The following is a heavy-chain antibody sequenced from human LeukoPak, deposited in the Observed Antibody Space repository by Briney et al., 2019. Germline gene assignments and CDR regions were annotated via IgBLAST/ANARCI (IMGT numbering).Heavy chain of an antibody. CDR3: VKTAIIAAAGTFFDY. D-gene: IGHD6-13*01. J-gene: IGHJ4*02. CDR1: GFTFSSYA. CDR2: ISSNGGST. V-gene: IGHV3-64D*06. Sequence: SGGSLRLSCSASGFTFSSYAMHWVRQAPGKGLEYVSAISSNGGSTYYADSVKGRFTISRDNSKNTLYLQMSSLRAEDTAVYYRVKTAIIAAAGTFFDYWGQGTLVTVSS.